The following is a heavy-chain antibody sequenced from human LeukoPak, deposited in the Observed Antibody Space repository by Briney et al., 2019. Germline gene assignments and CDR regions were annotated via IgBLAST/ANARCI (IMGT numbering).Heavy chain of an antibody. J-gene: IGHJ5*02. CDR2: IKQDGSEK. D-gene: IGHD3-22*01. Sequence: GGSLRLSCVGSGFTFSSRDWMTWVRQAPGKGLEWVANIKQDGSEKNYVDSVTGRFIISRDKAKNSMYLQMNSLRAEDTAVYYCARHYYDSSDCRTLDPWGQGTLVTVSS. V-gene: IGHV3-7*01. CDR3: ARHYYDSSDCRTLDP. CDR1: GFTFSSRDW.